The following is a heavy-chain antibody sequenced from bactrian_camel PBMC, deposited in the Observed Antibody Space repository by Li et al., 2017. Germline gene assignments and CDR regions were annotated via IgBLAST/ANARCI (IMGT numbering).Heavy chain of an antibody. CDR2: IESIGRT. Sequence: HVQLVESGGGLVQPGGSLRLSCAVSGYTNNYYYMAWFRQAPGKEREGVAVIESIGRTTYADSVKGRFTISEDNAKNIFYLRMNSLKPEDTAMYYCAADPEAGFLGCARALMRGFTYRGQGTQVTVS. CDR1: GYTNNYYY. V-gene: IGHV3S53*01. D-gene: IGHD5*01. CDR3: AADPEAGFLGCARALMRGFTY. J-gene: IGHJ4*01.